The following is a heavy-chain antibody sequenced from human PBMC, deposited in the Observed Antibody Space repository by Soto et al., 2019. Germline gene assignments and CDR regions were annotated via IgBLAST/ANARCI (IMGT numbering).Heavy chain of an antibody. J-gene: IGHJ4*02. CDR2: INGRSDTI. CDR3: ASVSYYDSRGYSRRLTNATFDH. D-gene: IGHD3-22*01. V-gene: IGHV3-11*01. Sequence: QVHLVESRGALVKPGGSLRLSCAASGFIFSDHYMSWIRQAPGKGLEWISYINGRSDTIYYSKSVQGRFTISRDNGKNSLYLQMDSLRADDTAVYYCASVSYYDSRGYSRRLTNATFDHWGQGILVTVSS. CDR1: GFIFSDHY.